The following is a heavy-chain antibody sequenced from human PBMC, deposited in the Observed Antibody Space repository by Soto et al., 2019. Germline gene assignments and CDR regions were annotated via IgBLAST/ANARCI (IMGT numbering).Heavy chain of an antibody. CDR1: GGSISSGDYY. J-gene: IGHJ5*02. D-gene: IGHD2-2*01. Sequence: SETLSLTCTVSGGSISSGDYYWSWIRQYPGKGLEWIGFIYYSGSTYYNPSLKSRVTISVDTSKNQFSLKLSSVTAADTAVYYCARATIVLVPAAMVSHWFDPWGQGTLVTVSS. CDR2: IYYSGST. CDR3: ARATIVLVPAAMVSHWFDP. V-gene: IGHV4-30-4*08.